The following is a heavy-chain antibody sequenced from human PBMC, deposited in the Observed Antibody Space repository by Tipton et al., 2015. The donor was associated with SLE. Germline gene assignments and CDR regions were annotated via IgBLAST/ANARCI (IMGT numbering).Heavy chain of an antibody. D-gene: IGHD6-13*01. CDR1: GGSFSGYY. V-gene: IGHV4-34*01. CDR3: ARLGQRLAAAEAY. CDR2: INHSGST. Sequence: TLSLTCAVYGGSFSGYYWSWIRQPPGKGLEWIGEINHSGSTNYNPSLKSRVTISVGTSKNQFSLKLSSVTAADTAVYYCARLGQRLAAAEAYWGQGTLVTVSS. J-gene: IGHJ4*02.